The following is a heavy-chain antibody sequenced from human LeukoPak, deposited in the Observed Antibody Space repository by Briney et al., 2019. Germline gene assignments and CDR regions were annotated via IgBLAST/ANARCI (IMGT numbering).Heavy chain of an antibody. J-gene: IGHJ3*02. CDR2: ISGSGGST. Sequence: GGSLRLSCAASGFTFSSYAMSWVRQAPGKGLEWVSAISGSGGSTYYADSVKGRFTISRDNSKDTLYLQMNSLRAEDTAVYYCAKLGGNYGSGSYQAFDIWGQGTMVTVSS. D-gene: IGHD3-10*01. V-gene: IGHV3-23*01. CDR3: AKLGGNYGSGSYQAFDI. CDR1: GFTFSSYA.